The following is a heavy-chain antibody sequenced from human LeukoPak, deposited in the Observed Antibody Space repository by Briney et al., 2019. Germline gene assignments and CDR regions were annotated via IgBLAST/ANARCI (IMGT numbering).Heavy chain of an antibody. J-gene: IGHJ4*02. Sequence: PGGSLRLSCAASGFTVISNYMSWVRQTPGRGLEWVAFIYSSGSTYYAESVEGRFTISRDNSKNTLYLEMTSLRVEDTAVYYCTRAEFSNSFGDWGQGTLVLVSS. CDR3: TRAEFSNSFGD. V-gene: IGHV3-53*01. CDR2: IYSSGST. CDR1: GFTVISNY. D-gene: IGHD6-6*01.